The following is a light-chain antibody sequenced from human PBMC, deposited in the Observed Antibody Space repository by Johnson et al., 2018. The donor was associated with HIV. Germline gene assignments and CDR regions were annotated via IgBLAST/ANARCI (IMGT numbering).Light chain of an antibody. Sequence: QSVLTQPPSVSAAPGQKVTISCSGSSSNIGYNYVSWYQQVPGTAPKLLIYDIDKRPSGIPDRFSGSQSGTSATLDISGLHTGDEADYYCGIWDSGLSAYVCGTGTKVTAL. J-gene: IGLJ1*01. CDR2: DID. CDR3: GIWDSGLSAYV. V-gene: IGLV1-51*01. CDR1: SSNIGYNY.